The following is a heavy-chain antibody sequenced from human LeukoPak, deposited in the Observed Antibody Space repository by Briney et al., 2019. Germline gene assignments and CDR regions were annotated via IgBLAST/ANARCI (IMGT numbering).Heavy chain of an antibody. CDR3: ARDLSLYYFDWFYSYYYGMDV. Sequence: PGRSLRLSCAASGFTFSSYGMHWVRQAPGKGLEWVAVIWYDGSNKYYADSVKGRFAISRDNSKNPLYLQMHSLRAEDTAVYYCARDLSLYYFDWFYSYYYGMDVWGQGTTVTVSS. V-gene: IGHV3-33*01. CDR1: GFTFSSYG. CDR2: IWYDGSNK. D-gene: IGHD3-9*01. J-gene: IGHJ6*02.